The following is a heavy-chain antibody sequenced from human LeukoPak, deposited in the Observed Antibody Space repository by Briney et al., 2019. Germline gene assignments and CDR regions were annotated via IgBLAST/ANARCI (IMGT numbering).Heavy chain of an antibody. Sequence: GGSLRLSCAASGFTFSSYGMHWVRQAPGKGLEWVAVISYDGSNKYYADSVKGRFTISRDNSKNTLYLQMNSLRAEDTAVYYCAKDSAFYYIDVWGKGTTVTISS. CDR1: GFTFSSYG. V-gene: IGHV3-30*18. J-gene: IGHJ6*03. D-gene: IGHD3-10*01. CDR2: ISYDGSNK. CDR3: AKDSAFYYIDV.